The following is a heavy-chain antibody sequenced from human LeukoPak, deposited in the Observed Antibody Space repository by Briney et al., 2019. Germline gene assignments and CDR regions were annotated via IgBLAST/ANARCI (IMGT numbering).Heavy chain of an antibody. Sequence: SQTLSLTCAVSGGSFSSGGYSWSWIRQPPGKGLEWIGYIYHSGSTYYNPSLKSRVTISVDRSKNQFSLKLSSVTAADTAVYYCARGYGDYSNWFNPWGQGTLVTVSS. CDR3: ARGYGDYSNWFNP. J-gene: IGHJ5*02. CDR2: IYHSGST. CDR1: GGSFSSGGYS. D-gene: IGHD4-17*01. V-gene: IGHV4-30-2*01.